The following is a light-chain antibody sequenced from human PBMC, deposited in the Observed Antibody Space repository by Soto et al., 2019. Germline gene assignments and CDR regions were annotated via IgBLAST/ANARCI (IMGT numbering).Light chain of an antibody. CDR2: SAS. J-gene: IGKJ5*01. Sequence: DFQMTQSPSSLSASVGDRVTITCRASQDISNLLAWYQQKAGTAPKLLIYSASTLHSGVPSWFSGSGSGTDFTLTIRNLQPEDFATYYCQRYNSVPVTFGQGTRLEIK. CDR1: QDISNL. CDR3: QRYNSVPVT. V-gene: IGKV1-27*01.